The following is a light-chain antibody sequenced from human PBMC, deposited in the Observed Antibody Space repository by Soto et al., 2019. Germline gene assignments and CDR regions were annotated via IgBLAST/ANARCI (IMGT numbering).Light chain of an antibody. CDR3: QQYYPYST. CDR2: DAS. CDR1: QNIIRT. J-gene: IGKJ1*01. Sequence: DIQMTQSPPTLSASVGDRVTITCRASQNIIRTLAWYQQKPGKAPKLLIYDASTLESGVPSRFSGSGSGTEFTLPVRSLQPDDFATYSCQQYYPYSTFGQGPKVDIK. V-gene: IGKV1-5*01.